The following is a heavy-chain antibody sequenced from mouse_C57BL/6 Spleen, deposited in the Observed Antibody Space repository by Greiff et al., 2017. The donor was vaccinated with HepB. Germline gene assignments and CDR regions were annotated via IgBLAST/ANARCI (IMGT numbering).Heavy chain of an antibody. CDR1: GYTFPSYW. D-gene: IGHD3-2*02. CDR2: IDPSDSYT. J-gene: IGHJ2*01. V-gene: IGHV1-69*01. CDR3: ALDSSGWDFDY. Sequence: QGQLQQPGAELVMPGASVKLSCKASGYTFPSYWVHWVKQRPGQGLEWIGEIDPSDSYTNYNQKFKGKSTLTVDKSSSTAYMQLSSLTSEDSAVYYCALDSSGWDFDYWGQGTTLTGSS.